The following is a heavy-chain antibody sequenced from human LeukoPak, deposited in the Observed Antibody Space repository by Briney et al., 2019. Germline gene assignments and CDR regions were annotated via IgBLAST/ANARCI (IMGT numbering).Heavy chain of an antibody. D-gene: IGHD4/OR15-4a*01. Sequence: PGGSLRLSCAASGFTFSSYFMSWVRQAPGKGLEWVSGISGSGGKTYYADSVKGRFTISRDNSKNTLYLQMNSLRAEDTAVYYCARRAGAYSHPYDYWGQGILVTVSS. CDR3: ARRAGAYSHPYDY. CDR2: ISGSGGKT. J-gene: IGHJ4*02. CDR1: GFTFSSYF. V-gene: IGHV3-23*01.